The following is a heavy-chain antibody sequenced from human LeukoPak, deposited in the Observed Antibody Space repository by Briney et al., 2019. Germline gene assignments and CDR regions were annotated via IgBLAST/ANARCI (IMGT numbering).Heavy chain of an antibody. V-gene: IGHV3-53*01. CDR3: ARARYCSGGSCYHGAFDI. CDR1: GFTVSSNY. D-gene: IGHD2-15*01. Sequence: GGSLRLSCAASGFTVSSNYMSWVRQAPGKGLEWVSVIYSGGSTYYADSVKGRFTVSRDNSKNTLCLQMNSLRAEDTAVYYCARARYCSGGSCYHGAFDIWGQGTMVTVSS. CDR2: IYSGGST. J-gene: IGHJ3*02.